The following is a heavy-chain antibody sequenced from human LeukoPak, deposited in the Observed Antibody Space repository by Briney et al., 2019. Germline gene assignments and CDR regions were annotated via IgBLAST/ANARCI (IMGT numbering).Heavy chain of an antibody. CDR3: ARQKWEQQGRDYYFNGLDV. Sequence: ASETLSLTCSVSIGSISSSKWWSWVRQSPVKGLEWIGEIYLYGTTNYNPSFTSRVTMSVDRSRNQFFLKLTSVTAADTAVYYCARQKWEQQGRDYYFNGLDVWGPGTTVIVSS. CDR2: IYLYGTT. CDR1: IGSISSSKW. D-gene: IGHD1/OR15-1a*01. J-gene: IGHJ6*02. V-gene: IGHV4-4*02.